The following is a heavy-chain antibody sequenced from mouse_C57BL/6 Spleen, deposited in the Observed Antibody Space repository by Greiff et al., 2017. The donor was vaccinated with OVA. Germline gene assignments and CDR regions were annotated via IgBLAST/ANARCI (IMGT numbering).Heavy chain of an antibody. V-gene: IGHV1-74*01. CDR3: AILDNEGAWFDY. Sequence: VQLQQPGAELVKPGASVKVSCNASGFTFTSYWMPWVSQRPGQGLEWIGRIHPSGSDTNYTQQFKGQATFTVCKSSNTAYLQLRSLTCEDSAVNYCAILDNEGAWFDYWGQGTMVTVSA. CDR1: GFTFTSYW. D-gene: IGHD3-3*01. CDR2: IHPSGSDT. J-gene: IGHJ3*01.